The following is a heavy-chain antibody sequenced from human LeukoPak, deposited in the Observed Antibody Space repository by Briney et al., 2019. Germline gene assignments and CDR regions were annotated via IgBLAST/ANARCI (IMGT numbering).Heavy chain of an antibody. D-gene: IGHD2-2*01. CDR2: IYPGDSDT. Sequence: GGSLRLSCKGSGYSFTSYWIGWWRQMPGKGLEWMGIIYPGDSDTRYSPSFQGQVTISADNYISTAYLQWSSLEASDTAMYCCARLVPIVVVPAADNWFDPWGQGTLVTVSS. V-gene: IGHV5-51*01. J-gene: IGHJ5*02. CDR3: ARLVPIVVVPAADNWFDP. CDR1: GYSFTSYW.